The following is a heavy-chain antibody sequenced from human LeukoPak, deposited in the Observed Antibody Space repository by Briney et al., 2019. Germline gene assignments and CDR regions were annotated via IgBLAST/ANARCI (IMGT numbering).Heavy chain of an antibody. CDR3: ASFTVSGGSPYYFDY. D-gene: IGHD2-15*01. J-gene: IGHJ4*02. CDR2: ISSSSSTI. V-gene: IGHV3-48*04. CDR1: GFTFSSYS. Sequence: GGSLRLSCAASGFTFSSYSMNWVRQAPGKGLEWVSYISSSSSTIYYADSVKGRFTISRDNAKNSLYLQMNSLRAEDTAVYYCASFTVSGGSPYYFDYWGQGTLVTVSS.